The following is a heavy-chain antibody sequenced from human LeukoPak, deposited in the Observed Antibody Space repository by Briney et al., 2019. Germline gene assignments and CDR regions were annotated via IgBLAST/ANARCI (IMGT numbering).Heavy chain of an antibody. D-gene: IGHD3-3*01. CDR1: GGSFGGYY. CDR3: ARGLSPTVPSYDFWSGYYDMYYFDY. CDR2: INHSGST. V-gene: IGHV4-34*01. J-gene: IGHJ4*02. Sequence: SETLSLTCAVYGGSFGGYYWSWIRQPPGKGLEWIGGINHSGSTNYNPSLKSRVTISVDTSKNQFSPKLSSVTAADTAVYYCARGLSPTVPSYDFWSGYYDMYYFDYWGQGTLVTVSS.